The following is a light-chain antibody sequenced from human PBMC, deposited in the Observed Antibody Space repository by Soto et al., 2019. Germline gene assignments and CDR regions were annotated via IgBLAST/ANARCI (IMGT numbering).Light chain of an antibody. J-gene: IGLJ1*01. CDR1: SSDIGAYNY. CDR3: TSDAGSNNFDV. CDR2: EVS. Sequence: QSALTQPASVSGSPGQPITISCTGSSSDIGAYNYVSWFQQYPGKAPKLIISEVSNRPSGVSNRFSGSKSGTAASLTISGLQTEDEADYYCTSDAGSNNFDVFGTGTKVTVL. V-gene: IGLV2-14*01.